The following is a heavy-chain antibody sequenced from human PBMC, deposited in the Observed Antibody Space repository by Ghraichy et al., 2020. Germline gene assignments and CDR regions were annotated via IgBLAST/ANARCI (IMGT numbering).Heavy chain of an antibody. J-gene: IGHJ4*02. D-gene: IGHD1-26*01. V-gene: IGHV4-39*01. CDR2: IYYSGST. Sequence: SETLSLTCTVSGGSISSSSYYWGWIRQPPGKGLEWIGSIYYSGSTYYNPSLKSRVTISVDTSKNQFSLKLSSVTAADTAVYYCARPWGAPDWGQGTLVTVSS. CDR3: ARPWGAPD. CDR1: GGSISSSSYY.